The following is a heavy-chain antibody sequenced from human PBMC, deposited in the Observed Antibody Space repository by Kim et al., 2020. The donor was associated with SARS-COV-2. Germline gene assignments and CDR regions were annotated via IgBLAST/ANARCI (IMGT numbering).Heavy chain of an antibody. CDR2: INPSGGST. D-gene: IGHD4-17*01. Sequence: ASVKVSCKASGYTFTSYYMHWVRQAPGQGLEWMGIINPSGGSTSYAQKFQGRVTMTRDTSTSTVYMELSSLRSEDTAVNYCARDRLATVVTPGDSDYWGQGTLVTVSS. J-gene: IGHJ4*02. CDR1: GYTFTSYY. V-gene: IGHV1-46*01. CDR3: ARDRLATVVTPGDSDY.